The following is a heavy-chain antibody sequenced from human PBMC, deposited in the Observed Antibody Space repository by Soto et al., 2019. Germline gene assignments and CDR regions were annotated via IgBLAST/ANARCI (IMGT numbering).Heavy chain of an antibody. CDR1: GGSISSGDYH. CDR2: IYYSGST. CDR3: ARAFDILTSYYFDY. D-gene: IGHD3-9*01. J-gene: IGHJ4*02. Sequence: SETLSLTCTVSGGSISSGDYHWSWIRQPPGKGLEWIGYIYYSGSTYYNPSLKSRVTISVDTSKNQFSLKLSSVTAADTAVYYCARAFDILTSYYFDYWGQGTLVTVSS. V-gene: IGHV4-30-4*01.